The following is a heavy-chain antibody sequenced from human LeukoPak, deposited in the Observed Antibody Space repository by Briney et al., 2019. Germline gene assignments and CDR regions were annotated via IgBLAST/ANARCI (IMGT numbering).Heavy chain of an antibody. CDR1: GGSISSYY. CDR2: IYYSGST. V-gene: IGHV4-59*01. Sequence: SETLSLTCTVSGGSISSYYWSWIRQPPGKGLEWIGYIYYSGSTNYNPSLKSRVTISVDPSKNQFSLKLSSVPAADTAVYYCARVGLLKYFDSWGQGTLVTVSS. D-gene: IGHD1-26*01. J-gene: IGHJ4*02. CDR3: ARVGLLKYFDS.